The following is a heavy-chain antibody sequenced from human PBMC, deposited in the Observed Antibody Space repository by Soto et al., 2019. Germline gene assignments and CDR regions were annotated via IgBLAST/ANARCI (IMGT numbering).Heavy chain of an antibody. CDR2: ISWNSGSI. CDR3: AKTTYYDSGGYYDY. D-gene: IGHD3-22*01. J-gene: IGHJ4*02. V-gene: IGHV3-9*01. CDR1: GFTCDDYA. Sequence: EVQLVESGGGLVQPGRSLRLSCAASGFTCDDYAMHWVRQAPGKGLEWVSGISWNSGSIGYADSVTGRFTISRDTAKNSLYLQMNSLRAEDTALYYCAKTTYYDSGGYYDYWGQGTLVTVSS.